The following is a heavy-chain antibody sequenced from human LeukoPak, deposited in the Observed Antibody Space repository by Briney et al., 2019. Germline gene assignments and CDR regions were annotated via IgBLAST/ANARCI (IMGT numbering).Heavy chain of an antibody. CDR1: GSTFNNYA. J-gene: IGHJ4*02. CDR3: ARSNNDGDYLGVGFDY. CDR2: INTNTGNP. Sequence: ASVNGSFKSSGSTFNNYAMNWLRQPPGQRLEWIGCINTNTGNPTYVQGFTGRFVFSSDTSVRTAYLQISSLKAEDTAVYYCARSNNDGDYLGVGFDYWGQGTLVTVSS. D-gene: IGHD4-17*01. V-gene: IGHV7-4-1*02.